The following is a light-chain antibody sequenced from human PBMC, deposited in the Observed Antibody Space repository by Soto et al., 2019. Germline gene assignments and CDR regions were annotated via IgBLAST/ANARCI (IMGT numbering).Light chain of an antibody. V-gene: IGKV3-20*01. J-gene: IGKJ4*01. CDR2: GAS. Sequence: DIVLTQSPGTLSLSPGARAPLSCRASQSITNNYLAWYQQKPGRTHRLLIYGASSRATGIPDRFSGSGSGTDFTLTISRLEPEDFAMYYCQQYGYLVTFGGGTKVDIK. CDR1: QSITNNY. CDR3: QQYGYLVT.